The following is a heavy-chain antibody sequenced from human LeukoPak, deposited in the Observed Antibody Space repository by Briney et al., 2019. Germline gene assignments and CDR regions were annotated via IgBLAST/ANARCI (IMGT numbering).Heavy chain of an antibody. CDR1: GNSISSAY. D-gene: IGHD3-9*01. CDR2: IYKIGNT. Sequence: SETLSLTCSVAGNSISSAYWSWIRQSPEKGLEWIGYIYKIGNTDYNPSLKGRVTISLDTSKNQLSLSLKSVTAADTAVYYCAGRGQRYFRDWGQGTLVTVSS. CDR3: AGRGQRYFRD. J-gene: IGHJ1*01. V-gene: IGHV4-59*08.